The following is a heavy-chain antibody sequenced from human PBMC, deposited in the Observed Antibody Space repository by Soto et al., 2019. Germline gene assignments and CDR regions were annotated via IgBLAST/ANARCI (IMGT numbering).Heavy chain of an antibody. V-gene: IGHV1-18*01. Sequence: SVQLSCKASGYPITSYGISWVRQAPGQGLEWMGWISAYNGNTNYAQKLQGRVTMTTDTSTSTAYMELRSLRSDDTAVYYCASDELGWPEYYFDFCGQRTLVTGSS. CDR1: GYPITSYG. CDR3: ASDELGWPEYYFDF. CDR2: ISAYNGNT. J-gene: IGHJ4*02. D-gene: IGHD6-19*01.